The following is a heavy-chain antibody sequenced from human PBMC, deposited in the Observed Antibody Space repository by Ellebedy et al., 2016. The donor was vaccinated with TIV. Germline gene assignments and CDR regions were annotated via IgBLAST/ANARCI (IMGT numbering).Heavy chain of an antibody. CDR3: AGGSGHNYFYV. D-gene: IGHD1-14*01. Sequence: GESLKISCAASGFTFSSSWMHWVRQGPGKGLVWVARVNSDESIITYADSVKGRFTTSRDNAKNTLYLQMNNLRAEDTAVYYCAGGSGHNYFYVWGQGVLVTVSS. CDR2: VNSDESII. J-gene: IGHJ4*02. CDR1: GFTFSSSW. V-gene: IGHV3-74*01.